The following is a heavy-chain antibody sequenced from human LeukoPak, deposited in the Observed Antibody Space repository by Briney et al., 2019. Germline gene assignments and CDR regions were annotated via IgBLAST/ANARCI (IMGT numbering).Heavy chain of an antibody. V-gene: IGHV3-23*01. D-gene: IGHD5-24*01. J-gene: IGHJ6*02. CDR3: AKADGYDYYYAMDV. CDR1: EFTINSYA. Sequence: PGGSLRLSCAASEFTINSYAMSWVRQAPGKGLEWVSAISGSGGSTYYGASVKGRFTISREDSRNTLYLQMNSLRAEDTAVYYCAKADGYDYYYAMDVWSQGTTVTVSS. CDR2: ISGSGGST.